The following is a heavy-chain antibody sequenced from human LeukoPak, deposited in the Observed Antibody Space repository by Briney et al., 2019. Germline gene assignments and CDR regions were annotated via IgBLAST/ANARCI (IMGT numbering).Heavy chain of an antibody. CDR1: GGSISSYY. D-gene: IGHD6-6*01. J-gene: IGHJ4*02. CDR2: IYHSGST. Sequence: SETLSLTCTVSGGSISSYYWSWIRQPPGKGLEWIGEIYHSGSTNYNPSLKSRVTISVGKSKNQFSLKLSSVTAADTAVYYCATSLNWGQGTLVTVSS. V-gene: IGHV4-59*12. CDR3: ATSLN.